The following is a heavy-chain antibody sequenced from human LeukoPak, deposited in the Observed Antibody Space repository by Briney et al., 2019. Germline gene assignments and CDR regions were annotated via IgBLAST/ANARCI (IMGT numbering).Heavy chain of an antibody. D-gene: IGHD3-10*01. J-gene: IGHJ4*02. Sequence: ASVTVSCKASGYTFTSYYMHWVRQAPGQGLEWMGIINPSGGSTSYAQRFQGRVTMTRDMSTSTVYMELSSLRSEDTAVYYCARVGPMVRGALDYWGQGTLVTVSS. CDR1: GYTFTSYY. CDR3: ARVGPMVRGALDY. CDR2: INPSGGST. V-gene: IGHV1-46*01.